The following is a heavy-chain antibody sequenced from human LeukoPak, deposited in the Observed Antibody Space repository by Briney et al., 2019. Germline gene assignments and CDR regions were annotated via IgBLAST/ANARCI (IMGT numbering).Heavy chain of an antibody. CDR1: GGSISSGDYY. V-gene: IGHV4-30-4*01. J-gene: IGHJ6*02. D-gene: IGHD2-2*01. CDR3: ARDPAPDDYYYGMDV. Sequence: SQTLSLTCTVSGGSISSGDYYWSWIRQPPGKGLEWIGYIYYSGSTYYNPSLKSRVTISVDTSKNQFSLKLSSVTAADTAVYYCARDPAPDDYYYGMDVWGQGTTVTVSS. CDR2: IYYSGST.